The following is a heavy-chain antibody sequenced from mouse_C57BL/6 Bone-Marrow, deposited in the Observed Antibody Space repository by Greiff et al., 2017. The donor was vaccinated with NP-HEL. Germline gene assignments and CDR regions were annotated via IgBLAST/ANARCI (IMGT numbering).Heavy chain of an antibody. Sequence: EVQLQQSGAELVRPGASVKLSCTASGFNIKDDYMHWVKQRPEQGLEWIGWIDPENGDTEYASKFQGKATITADTSSNTAYLQLSSLTSEDTAVYYCTRRGWAYAMDYWGQGTSVTVSS. CDR1: GFNIKDDY. CDR3: TRRGWAYAMDY. CDR2: IDPENGDT. V-gene: IGHV14-4*01. D-gene: IGHD1-1*02. J-gene: IGHJ4*01.